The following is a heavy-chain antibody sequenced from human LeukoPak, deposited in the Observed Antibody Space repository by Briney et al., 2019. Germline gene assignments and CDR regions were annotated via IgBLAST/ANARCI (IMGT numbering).Heavy chain of an antibody. D-gene: IGHD3-16*02. J-gene: IGHJ5*02. CDR2: IYPGDSDT. CDR1: GYSFTNYW. CDR3: ARAGQGQMLSTWFDP. V-gene: IGHV5-51*01. Sequence: GESLKISCKGSGYSFTNYWIGWVRQMPGKGLECMGIIYPGDSDTRYSSSFQGQVTISADKSISTAYLQWSSLKASDTAMYYCARAGQGQMLSTWFDPWGQGTLVTVSS.